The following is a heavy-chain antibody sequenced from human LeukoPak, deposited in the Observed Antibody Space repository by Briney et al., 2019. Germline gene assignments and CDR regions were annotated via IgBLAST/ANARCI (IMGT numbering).Heavy chain of an antibody. D-gene: IGHD3-10*01. CDR1: GYTFTSYG. J-gene: IGHJ4*02. CDR3: ARDDNYGSGQPDD. V-gene: IGHV1-18*01. CDR2: ISGYNGNT. Sequence: ASMKVSCKASGYTFTSYGITWVRQAPGQGLEWMGWISGYNGNTNYAQKFQGRVTMTTDTSTSTVYMELRSLRSDDTTVYYCARDDNYGSGQPDDWGQGTLVTVSS.